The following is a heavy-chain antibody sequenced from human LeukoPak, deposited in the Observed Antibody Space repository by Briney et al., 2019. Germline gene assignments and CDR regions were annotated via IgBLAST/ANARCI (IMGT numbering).Heavy chain of an antibody. CDR2: IKQDGSEK. CDR1: GFTFSSYW. CDR3: ARDSVIYGY. Sequence: PGGSLRLSCAASGFTFSSYWMSWVRQAPGKGLEWVASIKQDGSEKHYVESVKGRFTVSRDNAKNSLYLQMSSLRAEDTAVYYCARDSVIYGYWGQGTLVTVSS. D-gene: IGHD3/OR15-3a*01. V-gene: IGHV3-7*01. J-gene: IGHJ4*02.